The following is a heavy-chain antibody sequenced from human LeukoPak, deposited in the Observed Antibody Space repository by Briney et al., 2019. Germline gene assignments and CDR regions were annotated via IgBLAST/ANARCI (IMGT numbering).Heavy chain of an antibody. CDR2: ISYDGSNK. CDR1: GFTFSSYG. V-gene: IGHV3-30*03. CDR3: ARGFVLRYFDWLLPFDY. D-gene: IGHD3-9*01. Sequence: GGSLRLSCAASGFTFSSYGMHWVRQAPGKGLEWVAVISYDGSNKYYADSVKGRFTISRDNSKNTLYLQMNSLRAEDTAVYYCARGFVLRYFDWLLPFDYWGQGTLVTVSS. J-gene: IGHJ4*02.